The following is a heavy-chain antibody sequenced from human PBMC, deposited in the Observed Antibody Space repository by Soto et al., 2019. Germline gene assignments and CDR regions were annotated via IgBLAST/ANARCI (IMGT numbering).Heavy chain of an antibody. J-gene: IGHJ5*02. V-gene: IGHV1-46*01. CDR1: GYTFSNYY. Sequence: QVQLVSSGAEVRKPGASVKISCKASGYTFSNYYIHWVRQVPGQGREWLGIINPSGGKTTYAQKFQGRVTRTRDKYTSTVYMELPSMRSEDTAVYYCARDGCITRTCAGCGNWFDPWGQGTLVTVSS. D-gene: IGHD2-8*01. CDR3: ARDGCITRTCAGCGNWFDP. CDR2: INPSGGKT.